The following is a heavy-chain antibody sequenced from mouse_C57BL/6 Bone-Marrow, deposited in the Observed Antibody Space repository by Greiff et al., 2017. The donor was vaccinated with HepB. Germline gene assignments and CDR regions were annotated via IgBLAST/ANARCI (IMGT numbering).Heavy chain of an antibody. J-gene: IGHJ1*03. CDR1: GYTFTDYE. Sequence: VQLQQSGAELVRPGASVTLSCKASGYTFTDYEMHWVKQTPVHGLEWIGAIDPETGGTAYNQKFKGKAILTADKSSSTAYMELRSLTSEDSAVYYCKGYYGSRYWYFDVWGTGTTVTVSS. D-gene: IGHD1-1*01. CDR3: KGYYGSRYWYFDV. V-gene: IGHV1-15*01. CDR2: IDPETGGT.